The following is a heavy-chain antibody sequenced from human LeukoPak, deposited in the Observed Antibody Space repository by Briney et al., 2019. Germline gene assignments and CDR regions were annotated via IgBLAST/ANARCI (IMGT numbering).Heavy chain of an antibody. CDR3: ARDSSLSIWSGFLGRENWFDP. Sequence: SETLSLTCTVSAGSISSYYWSWIRQPPGKGLEWIGYIYYSGSTNYNPSLKSRVTISVDTSKNQFSLKLSSVTAADTAVYYCARDSSLSIWSGFLGRENWFDPWGQGTLVTVSS. V-gene: IGHV4-59*01. D-gene: IGHD3-3*01. J-gene: IGHJ5*02. CDR1: AGSISSYY. CDR2: IYYSGST.